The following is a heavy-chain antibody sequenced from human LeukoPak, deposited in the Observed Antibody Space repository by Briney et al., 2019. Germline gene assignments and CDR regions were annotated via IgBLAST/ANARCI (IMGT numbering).Heavy chain of an antibody. J-gene: IGHJ4*02. CDR1: GFTFSSYG. CDR3: AKGGGATAMVTSLAYFDY. D-gene: IGHD5-18*01. CDR2: IWYDGSNK. V-gene: IGHV3-33*06. Sequence: GGSLRLSCAASGFTFSSYGMHWVRQAPGKGLEWVAVIWYDGSNKYYADSVKGRFTISRDNSKNTLYLQMNSLRAEDTAVYYCAKGGGATAMVTSLAYFDYWGQGTLVTVSS.